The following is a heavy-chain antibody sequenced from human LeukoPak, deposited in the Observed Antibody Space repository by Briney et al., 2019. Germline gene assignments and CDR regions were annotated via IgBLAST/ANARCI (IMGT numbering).Heavy chain of an antibody. J-gene: IGHJ4*02. Sequence: GRSLRLSCAASGFTFSSYAIHWVRQAPGKGLEWVAVISYDGSNKYYADSVKGRFTISRDNSKNTLYLQMNSLRAEDTVVYYCAKDRPSYNWNDVEGFDYWGQGTLVTVSS. CDR2: ISYDGSNK. V-gene: IGHV3-30*04. CDR1: GFTFSSYA. CDR3: AKDRPSYNWNDVEGFDY. D-gene: IGHD1-20*01.